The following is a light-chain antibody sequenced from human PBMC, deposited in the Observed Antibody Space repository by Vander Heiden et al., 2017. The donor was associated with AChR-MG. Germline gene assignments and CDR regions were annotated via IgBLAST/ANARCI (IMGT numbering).Light chain of an antibody. J-gene: IGLJ2*01. CDR3: QSYDSSLSGGV. CDR1: SSNIGAGYD. CDR2: GNS. V-gene: IGLV1-40*01. Sequence: QSVLTQPPSVSGAPGQRVTISSTGSSSNIGAGYDVPWYQQLPGTAPKLLIYGNSNRPSGVPDRFSGSKSGTSASLAITGLQAEDEADYYCQSYDSSLSGGVFGGGTKLTVL.